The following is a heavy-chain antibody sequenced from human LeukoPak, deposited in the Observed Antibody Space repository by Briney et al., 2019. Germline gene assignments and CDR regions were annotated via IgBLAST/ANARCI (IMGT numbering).Heavy chain of an antibody. CDR3: AGRRGFRGPFDY. CDR1: GGSISSSSCY. V-gene: IGHV4-61*05. J-gene: IGHJ4*02. Sequence: SETLSLTCTVSGGSISSSSCYWGWIRQPPGKGLEWIGYIYYSGSTNYNPSLKSRVTMSVDTSKNQFSLKLSSVTAADTALYYCAGRRGFRGPFDYWGQGTLVTVSS. CDR2: IYYSGST.